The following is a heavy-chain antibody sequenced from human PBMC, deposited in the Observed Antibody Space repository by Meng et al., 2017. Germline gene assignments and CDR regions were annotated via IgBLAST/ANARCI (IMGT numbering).Heavy chain of an antibody. CDR2: AYYRSKWYH. D-gene: IGHD1-26*01. J-gene: IGHJ4*02. CDR1: GDSVPSNSAA. V-gene: IGHV6-1*01. CDR3: ARGSYSFDS. Sequence: QIQLQQSVPGLVKPSQTLSLIGASSGDSVPSNSAAWNWIRQSPSRGPEWLGRAYYRSKWYHDYAESVKSRISIDPDTSKNQFSLQLRSVTPEDSAVYYCARGSYSFDSWGQRTLVTVSS.